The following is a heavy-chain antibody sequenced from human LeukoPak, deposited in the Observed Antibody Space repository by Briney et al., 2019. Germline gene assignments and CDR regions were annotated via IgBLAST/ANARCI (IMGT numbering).Heavy chain of an antibody. J-gene: IGHJ5*02. CDR2: IYYSGST. V-gene: IGHV4-39*07. Sequence: SETLSLTCTVSGGSISSSSYYWGWIRQSPGKGLEWIGSIYYSGSTYYNPSLKSRVTISVDTSKNQFSLKLSSVTAADTAVYYCARAYSSSWYFNWFDPWGQGTLVTVSS. CDR3: ARAYSSSWYFNWFDP. CDR1: GGSISSSSYY. D-gene: IGHD6-13*01.